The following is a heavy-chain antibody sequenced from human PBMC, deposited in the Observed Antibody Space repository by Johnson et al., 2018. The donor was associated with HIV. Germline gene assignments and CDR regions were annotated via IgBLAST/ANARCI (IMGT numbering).Heavy chain of an antibody. CDR3: ARDTPFDI. CDR2: IYSGGST. Sequence: VRLVETGGGLIQPGGSLRLSCAASGFTVSSNYMSWVRQAPGKGLEWVSVIYSGGSTYYADSVKGRFTISRDNSKNTLYLQLNSLRAEDTAVYYCARDTPFDIWGQGTMVTVSS. J-gene: IGHJ3*02. V-gene: IGHV3-53*02. CDR1: GFTVSSNY.